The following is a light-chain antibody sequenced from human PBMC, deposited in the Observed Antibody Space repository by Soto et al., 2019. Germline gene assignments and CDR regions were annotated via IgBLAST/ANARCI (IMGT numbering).Light chain of an antibody. J-gene: IGKJ4*01. CDR2: DAS. V-gene: IGKV1-33*01. Sequence: DIPMTQSPSSLSASLGDRVTITCQASQDISNYLNWYQQKSGEAPKFLIYDASNLETGVPSRFSGSRSGTDFTFTISSLQPEDIATYYCQQYDSLPLTFGGGTKVEIK. CDR3: QQYDSLPLT. CDR1: QDISNY.